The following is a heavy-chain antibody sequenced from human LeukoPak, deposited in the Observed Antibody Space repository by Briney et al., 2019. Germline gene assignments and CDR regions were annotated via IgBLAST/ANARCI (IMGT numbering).Heavy chain of an antibody. V-gene: IGHV3-7*01. CDR2: IKQDGSEK. J-gene: IGHJ5*02. CDR3: ARSSRITMVRDRRRGFDP. CDR1: GFTFSSYW. Sequence: GGSLRLSCAASGFTFSSYWMSWVRQATGKGLEWVANIKQDGSEKYYVDSVEGRFTISRDNAKNSLYLQMNSLRAEDTAVYYCARSSRITMVRDRRRGFDPWGQGTLVTVSS. D-gene: IGHD3-10*01.